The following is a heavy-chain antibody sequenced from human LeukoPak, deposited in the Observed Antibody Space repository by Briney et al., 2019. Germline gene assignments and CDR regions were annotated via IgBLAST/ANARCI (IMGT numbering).Heavy chain of an antibody. Sequence: SETLSLTCTVSGGSISSSSYYWGWIRQPPGKGLGWIGSIYYSGSTYYNPSLKSRVTISVDTSKNQFSLKLSSVTAADTAVYYCARRDGEQQLADDYWGQGTLVTVSS. V-gene: IGHV4-39*01. D-gene: IGHD6-13*01. CDR2: IYYSGST. CDR1: GGSISSSSYY. CDR3: ARRDGEQQLADDY. J-gene: IGHJ4*02.